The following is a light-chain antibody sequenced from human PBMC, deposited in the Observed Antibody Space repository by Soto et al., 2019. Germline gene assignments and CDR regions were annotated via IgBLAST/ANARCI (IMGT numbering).Light chain of an antibody. CDR1: SSDVGGYNY. J-gene: IGLJ1*01. Sequence: QSALTQPASVSGSPGQSITISCTGTSSDVGGYNYVSWYQQLPGKAPKLMIYDVSDRPSGVSNRFSGSKSGNTAFLTISGLQAQDEADYYCSSYKSSSLYVFGSGTKVTVL. V-gene: IGLV2-14*01. CDR2: DVS. CDR3: SSYKSSSLYV.